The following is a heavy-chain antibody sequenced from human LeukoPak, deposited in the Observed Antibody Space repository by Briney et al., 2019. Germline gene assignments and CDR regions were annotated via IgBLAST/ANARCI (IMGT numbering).Heavy chain of an antibody. CDR2: IYYSGST. D-gene: IGHD3-22*01. V-gene: IGHV4-59*01. CDR3: ARGSGWLHLDY. CDR1: GGSISSYY. Sequence: SEALSLTCTVSGGSISSYYWSWIRQPPGKGLEWIGYIYYSGSTNYNPSLKSRVTISVDTSKNQFSLKLSSVTAADTAVYYCARGSGWLHLDYWGQGTLVTVSS. J-gene: IGHJ4*02.